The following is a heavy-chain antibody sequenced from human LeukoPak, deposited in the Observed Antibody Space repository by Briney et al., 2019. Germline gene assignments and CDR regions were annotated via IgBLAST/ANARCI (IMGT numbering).Heavy chain of an antibody. Sequence: GGSLRLSCAVSGFTFSRYWMSWVRQAPGKGLEWVAHIKQDGSEKYYADSVKGRFIISRDNAKNSLSLQMNSLRAEDTAVYYCATDKLGGSGSYDYWGQGTLVTVSS. V-gene: IGHV3-7*01. CDR2: IKQDGSEK. CDR3: ATDKLGGSGSYDY. J-gene: IGHJ4*02. CDR1: GFTFSRYW. D-gene: IGHD3-10*01.